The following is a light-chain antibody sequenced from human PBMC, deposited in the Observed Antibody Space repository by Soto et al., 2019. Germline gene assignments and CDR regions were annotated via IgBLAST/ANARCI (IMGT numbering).Light chain of an antibody. CDR3: QQYHISPET. CDR2: GAS. CDR1: QTVDSRY. V-gene: IGKV3-20*01. Sequence: EIVLTQTPGIVSLSPGERAILSCRASQTVDSRYLAWYQQKHGQAPRLLIYGASNRARGIPDRFGGSGSGTDFTLTISRLEPEDFAVYYCQQYHISPETFGQGTKVEIK. J-gene: IGKJ1*01.